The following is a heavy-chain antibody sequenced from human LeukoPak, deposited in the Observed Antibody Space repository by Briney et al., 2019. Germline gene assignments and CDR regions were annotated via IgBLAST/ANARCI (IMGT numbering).Heavy chain of an antibody. V-gene: IGHV3-21*01. CDR2: ISSSSSYI. J-gene: IGHJ6*03. CDR3: AREIVAYCSGGSCSYYYYYYMDV. CDR1: GFTFSSYS. Sequence: PGGSLRLSCAASGFTFSSYSMNWVRQAPGKGLEWVSSISSSSSYIYYADSVKGRFTISRDNAKNSLYLQMNSLRAEDTAVYYCAREIVAYCSGGSCSYYYYYYMDVWGKGTSVTVSS. D-gene: IGHD2-15*01.